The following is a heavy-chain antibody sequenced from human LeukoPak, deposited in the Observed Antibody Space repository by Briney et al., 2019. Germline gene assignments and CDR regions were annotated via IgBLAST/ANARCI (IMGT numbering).Heavy chain of an antibody. Sequence: PSETLSLTCTVSGGSISSGGYYWSCIRQPPGKGLEWIGYIYPSGSTYYNPSLKSRVTISLDRSKNHFSLKLSSVTAADTAVYYCARDSGFWSGYYYGYFDYWGQGTLVTVSS. D-gene: IGHD3-3*01. V-gene: IGHV4-30-2*01. CDR2: IYPSGST. CDR1: GGSISSGGYY. J-gene: IGHJ4*02. CDR3: ARDSGFWSGYYYGYFDY.